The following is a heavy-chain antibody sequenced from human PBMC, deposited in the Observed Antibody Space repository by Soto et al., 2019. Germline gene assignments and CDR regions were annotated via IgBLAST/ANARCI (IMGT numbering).Heavy chain of an antibody. CDR1: GFAVGSNY. CDR2: IYIGGGK. CDR3: TRGFGNCSSCCANWFAP. Sequence: EVQLVESGGGLVRPGGSVRLSCAASGFAVGSNYMSWVRQAPGKGLEWVSVIYIGGGKHYADSVKGRFTIITDNSKNTMYLQKNSLRAYVTAVYHCTRGFGNCSSCCANWFAPWGQGTLGTVS. D-gene: IGHD2-2*01. V-gene: IGHV3-66*01. J-gene: IGHJ5*02.